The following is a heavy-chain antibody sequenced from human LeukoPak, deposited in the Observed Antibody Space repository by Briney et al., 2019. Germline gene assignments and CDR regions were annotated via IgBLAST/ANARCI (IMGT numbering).Heavy chain of an antibody. D-gene: IGHD3-22*01. CDR2: INPNSGGT. CDR3: ASSYYYDSSGYYYYYYMDV. V-gene: IGHV1-2*02. CDR1: GYTFTGYY. Sequence: ASVKVSCKASGYTFTGYYMHWVRQAPGQGLEWMGWINPNSGGTNYAQKFQGRVTITADEPTSTAYMELSSLRSEDTAVYYCASSYYYDSSGYYYYYYMDVWGKGTTVTISS. J-gene: IGHJ6*03.